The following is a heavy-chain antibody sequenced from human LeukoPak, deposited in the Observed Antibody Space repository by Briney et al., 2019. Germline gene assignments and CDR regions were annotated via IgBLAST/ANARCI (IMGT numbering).Heavy chain of an antibody. CDR2: IIPIFGTA. CDR1: AGTFSSYA. V-gene: IGHV1-69*06. CDR3: ARGAPKYYYYYMDV. J-gene: IGHJ6*03. Sequence: GASVKISCKASAGTFSSYAISWVRQAPGQGLEWMGGIIPIFGTANYAQKFQGRVTITADKSTSTAYMELSSLRSEDTAVYYCARGAPKYYYYYMDVWGKGTTVTVSS.